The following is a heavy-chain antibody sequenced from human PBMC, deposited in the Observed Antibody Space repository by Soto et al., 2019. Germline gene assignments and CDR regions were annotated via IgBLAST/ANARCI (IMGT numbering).Heavy chain of an antibody. J-gene: IGHJ4*02. CDR1: AFSFSSYG. D-gene: IGHD2-8*01. V-gene: IGHV3-30*18. CDR3: AKDREILGYCTSGVCYPLDY. Sequence: QVQLVESGGGGVQPGRSLRLSCAASAFSFSSYGMHWVRQAPGKGLEWVALISYDGRNKYYADSLKGRFTISRDNSKNTLYLQMNSLRAEDTAVYYCAKDREILGYCTSGVCYPLDYWGQLTLVTVSS. CDR2: ISYDGRNK.